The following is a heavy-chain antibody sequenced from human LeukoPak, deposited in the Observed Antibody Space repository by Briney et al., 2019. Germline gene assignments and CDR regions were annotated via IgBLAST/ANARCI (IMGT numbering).Heavy chain of an antibody. J-gene: IGHJ4*02. CDR1: GFSFSRYG. V-gene: IGHV3-30*02. CDR2: IRYDGNDK. CDR3: AKPFPYSGSFFVDY. Sequence: PGGSLRLSCAASGFSFSRYGMHWVRQAPGKGLEWVAFIRYDGNDKHFADSVKGRFSVSRDNSKNTLYLQMSTLRAEDTAVYYCAKPFPYSGSFFVDYWGKGTLVTVSS. D-gene: IGHD1-26*01.